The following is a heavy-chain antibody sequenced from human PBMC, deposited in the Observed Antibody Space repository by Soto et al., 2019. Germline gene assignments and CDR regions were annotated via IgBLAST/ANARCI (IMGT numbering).Heavy chain of an antibody. CDR2: INHSGSS. J-gene: IGHJ6*02. V-gene: IGHV4-34*01. Sequence: PSETLSLTCAVSGGSFSGYIWTWIRQTPGKGLQWIGQINHSGSSIYNPSLKNRVTISTMSNNKFSLELSSVTAADTAVYYCASNHLGTTPYGMDVWGQGTTVTVSS. CDR1: GGSFSGYI. CDR3: ASNHLGTTPYGMDV. D-gene: IGHD1-7*01.